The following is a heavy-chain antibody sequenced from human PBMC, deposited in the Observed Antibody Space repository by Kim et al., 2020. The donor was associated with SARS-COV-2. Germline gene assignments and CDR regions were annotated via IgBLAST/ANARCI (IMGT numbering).Heavy chain of an antibody. CDR3: ARGARRRGYSSSDPFDY. V-gene: IGHV1-69*13. CDR1: GGTFSSYA. D-gene: IGHD6-6*01. CDR2: IIPIFGTS. Sequence: SVKVSCKASGGTFSSYAISWVRQAPGQGLEWMGGIIPIFGTSNYAQKFQGRVTITADETTSTAYMELSSLRSEDTAVYYCARGARRRGYSSSDPFDYWGQGTLVTVSS. J-gene: IGHJ4*02.